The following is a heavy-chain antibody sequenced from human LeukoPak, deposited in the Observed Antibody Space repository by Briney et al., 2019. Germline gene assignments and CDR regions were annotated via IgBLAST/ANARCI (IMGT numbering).Heavy chain of an antibody. CDR3: ASNIGGWYEGAFDI. Sequence: SETLSLTCTVSGGSMSIISDYWGWIRQPPGKGLEWIGEINHSGSTNYNPSLKSRVTISVDTSKNQFSLKLSSVTAADTAVYYCASNIGGWYEGAFDIWGQGTMVTVSS. CDR2: INHSGST. J-gene: IGHJ3*02. D-gene: IGHD6-19*01. CDR1: GGSMSIISDY. V-gene: IGHV4-39*07.